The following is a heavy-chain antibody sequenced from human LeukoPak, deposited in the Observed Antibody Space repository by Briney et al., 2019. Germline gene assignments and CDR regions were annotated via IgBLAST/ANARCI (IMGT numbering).Heavy chain of an antibody. D-gene: IGHD3-22*01. V-gene: IGHV1-24*01. CDR1: GYTLTELS. CDR3: ARGSDSSGYYSDDAFDI. J-gene: IGHJ3*02. CDR2: FDPEDGET. Sequence: ASVTVSCKVSGYTLTELSMHWVRQAPGKGLEWMGGFDPEDGETIYAQKFQGRVTITRNTSISTAYMELSSLRSEDTAVYYCARGSDSSGYYSDDAFDIWGQGTMVTVSS.